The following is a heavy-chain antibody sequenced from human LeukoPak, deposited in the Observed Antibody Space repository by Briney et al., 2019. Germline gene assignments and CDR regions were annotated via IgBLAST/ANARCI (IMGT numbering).Heavy chain of an antibody. J-gene: IGHJ4*02. D-gene: IGHD1-26*01. Sequence: GGSLKLSCAASGFTFSGSAMHWVRQASGKGLEWVGRIRSKANSYATAYAASVKGRFTISRDDSKNTAYLQMNSLKTEDTAVYYCTSRLSPARFYSGSYQIDYWAREPRSPSPQ. CDR2: IRSKANSYAT. CDR1: GFTFSGSA. CDR3: TSRLSPARFYSGSYQIDY. V-gene: IGHV3-73*01.